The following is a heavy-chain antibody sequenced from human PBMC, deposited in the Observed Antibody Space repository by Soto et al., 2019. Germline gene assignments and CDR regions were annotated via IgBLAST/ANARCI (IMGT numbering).Heavy chain of an antibody. D-gene: IGHD3-22*01. CDR3: ARVFGDSSGYYYDYYYYYGMDV. CDR2: IYYSGST. V-gene: IGHV4-30-4*08. CDR1: GGSISSGGYY. J-gene: IGHJ6*02. Sequence: SETLSLTCTVSGGSISSGGYYWSWIRQHPGKGLEWIGCIYYSGSTYYNPSLKSRVTISVDTSKNQFSLKLSSVTAADTAVYYCARVFGDSSGYYYDYYYYYGMDVWGQGTTVTVSS.